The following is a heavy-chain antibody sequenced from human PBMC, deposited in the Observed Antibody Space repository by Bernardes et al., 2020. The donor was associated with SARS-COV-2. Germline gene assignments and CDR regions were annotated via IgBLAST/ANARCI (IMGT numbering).Heavy chain of an antibody. CDR1: GGSISSSSYY. CDR3: ARDSRWNDVWDAFDI. V-gene: IGHV4-39*07. Sequence: SETLSLTCTVSGGSISSSSYYWGWIRQPPGKGLEWIGSIYYSGSTYYNPSLKSRVTISVDTSKNQFSLKLSSVTAADTAVYYCARDSRWNDVWDAFDIWGQGTMVTVSS. CDR2: IYYSGST. D-gene: IGHD1-1*01. J-gene: IGHJ3*02.